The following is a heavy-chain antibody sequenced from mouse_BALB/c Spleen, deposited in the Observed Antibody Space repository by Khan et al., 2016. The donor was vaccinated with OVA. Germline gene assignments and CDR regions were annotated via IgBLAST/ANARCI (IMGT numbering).Heavy chain of an antibody. D-gene: IGHD1-1*01. J-gene: IGHJ2*01. Sequence: EVELVESGGGLVQSGGSRKLSCAASGFTFTSYGMHWIRQAPEKGLEWVAYIISDSSTIYYADTVKGRFTISRDKPKNTLFLQLTSLRSGDTAMFICATSNIYGCYFDYWGQGTTLTVSS. CDR3: ATSNIYGCYFDY. V-gene: IGHV5-17*02. CDR1: GFTFTSYG. CDR2: IISDSSTI.